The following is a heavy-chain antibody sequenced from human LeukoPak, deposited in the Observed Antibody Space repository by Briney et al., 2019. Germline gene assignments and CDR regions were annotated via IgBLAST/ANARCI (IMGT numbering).Heavy chain of an antibody. D-gene: IGHD6-13*01. CDR3: ARDSSSWYGTPYFAY. CDR2: ISSSSSYI. J-gene: IGHJ4*02. Sequence: PGGSLRLSCAASGFTFSSYWMSWVRQAPGKGLEWVSSISSSSSYIYYADSVKGRFTISRDNAKNSLYLQMNSLRAEDTAVYHCARDSSSWYGTPYFAYWGQGTLVTVSS. V-gene: IGHV3-21*01. CDR1: GFTFSSYW.